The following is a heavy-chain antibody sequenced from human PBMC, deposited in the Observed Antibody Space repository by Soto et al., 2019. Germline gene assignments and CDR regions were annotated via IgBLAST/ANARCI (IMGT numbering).Heavy chain of an antibody. CDR2: IYYTGST. Sequence: SETPSLTRPVSGGSISSYYWSWIRQPPGKGLEWIGYIYYTGSTNYNPSLKSRVTISVDTSKNQFSLKLSSVTAADTAVYYCARQSLDCSGGSCYTYYFDYWGQGTLVTVSS. J-gene: IGHJ4*02. CDR3: ARQSLDCSGGSCYTYYFDY. CDR1: GGSISSYY. V-gene: IGHV4-59*08. D-gene: IGHD2-15*01.